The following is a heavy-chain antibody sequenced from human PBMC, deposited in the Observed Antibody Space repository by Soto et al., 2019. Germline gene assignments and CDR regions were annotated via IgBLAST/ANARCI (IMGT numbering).Heavy chain of an antibody. J-gene: IGHJ5*02. CDR3: ARVPGP. Sequence: PSETLSLTCAVSGGSISSCGYSWSWIRQPPGKGLEWTGYIYHSGSTYYNPSPKSRVTISVDRSKNQFSLKLSSVTAADTAVYYCARVPGPWGQGTLVTVSS. CDR1: GGSISSCGYS. V-gene: IGHV4-30-2*01. CDR2: IYHSGST.